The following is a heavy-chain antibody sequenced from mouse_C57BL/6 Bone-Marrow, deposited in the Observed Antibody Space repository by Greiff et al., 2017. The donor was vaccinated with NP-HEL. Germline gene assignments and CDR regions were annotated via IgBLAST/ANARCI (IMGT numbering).Heavy chain of an antibody. CDR3: ARYGYGSSHLYYAMDY. J-gene: IGHJ4*01. V-gene: IGHV7-3*01. CDR1: GFTFTDYY. D-gene: IGHD1-1*01. Sequence: EVQWVESGGGLVQPGGSLSLSCAASGFTFTDYYMSWVRQPPGKALEWLGFIRNKANGYTTEYSASVKGRFTISRDNSQSILYLQMNALRAEDSATYYCARYGYGSSHLYYAMDYWGQGTSVTVSS. CDR2: IRNKANGYTT.